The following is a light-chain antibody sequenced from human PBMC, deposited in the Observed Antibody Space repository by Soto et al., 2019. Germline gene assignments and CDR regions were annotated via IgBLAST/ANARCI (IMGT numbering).Light chain of an antibody. CDR1: QSVSSD. V-gene: IGKV3-15*01. CDR2: GAY. CDR3: QQYHNWPSN. Sequence: EIVITQCPATLSVSRRVIKKITSRSSQSVSSDLARYHQIPGQAPRLLIYGAYTMATGIPARFSGSGSGTEFTLTIGSLQSEDFAVSYCQQYHNWPSNFGQGTRLEI. J-gene: IGKJ5*01.